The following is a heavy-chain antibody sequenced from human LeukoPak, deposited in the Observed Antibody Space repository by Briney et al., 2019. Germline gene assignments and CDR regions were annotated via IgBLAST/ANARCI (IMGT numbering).Heavy chain of an antibody. Sequence: GGSLRLSCAASGFTFSDYNMNWVRQSPEKGLEWVSSITSGTTYIYYADSVKGRFTISRDNAKSSLYLQMNSLRAEDTAVYYCVRGGYRGFDYEYWGQGTLVTVSS. CDR3: VRGGYRGFDYEY. J-gene: IGHJ4*02. V-gene: IGHV3-21*01. CDR2: ITSGTTYI. D-gene: IGHD5-12*01. CDR1: GFTFSDYN.